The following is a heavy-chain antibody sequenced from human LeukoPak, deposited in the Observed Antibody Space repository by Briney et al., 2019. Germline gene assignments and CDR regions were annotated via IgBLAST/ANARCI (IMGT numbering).Heavy chain of an antibody. D-gene: IGHD2-15*01. CDR3: ARDDCRSGGSCYVSCFDP. CDR2: IYYSGST. Sequence: SETLSLTCTVSGGSISSSCYYWGWIRQPPGQGLEWIGSIYYSGSTYYNPSLKSRVTISVDTSKNQFSLKLSSVTAADTAVYYGARDDCRSGGSCYVSCFDPWGQGTLVTVSS. CDR1: GGSISSSCYY. V-gene: IGHV4-39*02. J-gene: IGHJ5*02.